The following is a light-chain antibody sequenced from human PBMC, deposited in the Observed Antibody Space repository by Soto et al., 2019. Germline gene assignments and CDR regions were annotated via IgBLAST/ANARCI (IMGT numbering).Light chain of an antibody. Sequence: EIVMTQSPATLSVSPGERATLSCRASQSVSSSLAWYQQKPGQAPRLLIYDASNRATGIPARFSGSGSGTDFTLTISSLEPEDFAIYYCQQRGSWPWTFGQGTTGDIK. CDR1: QSVSSS. J-gene: IGKJ1*01. V-gene: IGKV3-11*01. CDR2: DAS. CDR3: QQRGSWPWT.